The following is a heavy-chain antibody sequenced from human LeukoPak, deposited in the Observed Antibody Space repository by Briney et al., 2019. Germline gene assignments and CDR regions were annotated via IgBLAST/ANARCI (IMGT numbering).Heavy chain of an antibody. J-gene: IGHJ3*02. D-gene: IGHD3-3*01. V-gene: IGHV3-21*01. CDR1: GFTFSSYS. CDR2: ISSSSSYI. Sequence: GGSLRLSCAASGFTFSSYSMNWVRQAPGKGLEWVSSISSSSSYIYYADSVKGRFTISRDNAKNSPYLQMNSLRAEDTAVYYCASRFLEWSGAADAFDIWGQGTMVTVSS. CDR3: ASRFLEWSGAADAFDI.